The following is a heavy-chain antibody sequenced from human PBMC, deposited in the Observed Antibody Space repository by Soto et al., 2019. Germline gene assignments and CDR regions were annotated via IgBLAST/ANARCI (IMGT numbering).Heavy chain of an antibody. CDR3: ARASYYYDSSGYYYRYYFDY. CDR2: IYSGGST. CDR1: GFTVNNNY. J-gene: IGHJ4*02. Sequence: EVQLVESGGGLVQPGGSLRLSCAASGFTVNNNYMSWVRQAPGKGLEWVSVIYSGGSTYYADSVNGRFTISRDNSKNTVHLQMNSLRAEDTAVYYCARASYYYDSSGYYYRYYFDYWGQGTLVTVSS. V-gene: IGHV3-66*01. D-gene: IGHD3-22*01.